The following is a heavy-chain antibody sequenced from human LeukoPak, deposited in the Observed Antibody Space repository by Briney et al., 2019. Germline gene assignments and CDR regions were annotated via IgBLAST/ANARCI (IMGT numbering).Heavy chain of an antibody. CDR2: ISYDGSNK. V-gene: IGHV3-30-3*01. Sequence: GGPLSLSCAASGFTFSRYAMHWVRQDPGKGLEWVAVISYDGSNKYYAGSVKGRFTISRDNSKNTLYLQMNSLRGEDTAVYFCARGWVVATGGFDMWGQGTMVTVSS. D-gene: IGHD2-8*02. J-gene: IGHJ3*02. CDR1: GFTFSRYA. CDR3: ARGWVVATGGFDM.